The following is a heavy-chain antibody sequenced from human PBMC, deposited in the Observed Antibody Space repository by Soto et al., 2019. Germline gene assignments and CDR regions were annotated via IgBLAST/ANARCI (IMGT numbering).Heavy chain of an antibody. CDR1: GGTFSSYA. D-gene: IGHD5-12*01. CDR2: IIPIFGTA. J-gene: IGHJ4*02. V-gene: IGHV1-69*13. CDR3: ARDSKPAGGYSGYEFDY. Sequence: ASVKVSCKASGGTFSSYAISWVRQAPGQGLEWMGGIIPIFGTANYARKFQGRVTITADESTSTAYMELSSLRSEDTAVYYCARDSKPAGGYSGYEFDYWGQGTLVTVSS.